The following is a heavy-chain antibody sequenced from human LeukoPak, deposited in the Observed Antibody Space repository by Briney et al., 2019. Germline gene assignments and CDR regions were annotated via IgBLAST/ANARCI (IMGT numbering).Heavy chain of an antibody. V-gene: IGHV3-9*01. CDR3: AKDIKTYYYDSSGRPTLRGCAFDI. D-gene: IGHD3-22*01. J-gene: IGHJ3*02. CDR2: ISWNSGSI. CDR1: GFTFDDYA. Sequence: PGRSLRLSCAASGFTFDDYAMHWVRQAPGKGLGWVSGISWNSGSIGYADSVKGRFTISRDNAKNSLYLQMNSLRAEDTALYYCAKDIKTYYYDSSGRPTLRGCAFDIWGQGTMVTVSS.